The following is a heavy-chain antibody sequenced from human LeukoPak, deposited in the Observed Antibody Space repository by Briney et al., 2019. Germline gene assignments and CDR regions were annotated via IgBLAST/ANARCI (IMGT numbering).Heavy chain of an antibody. CDR3: ARQTAAAGTWADYSIDY. CDR1: GGSISSGGYY. CDR2: IYHSGST. Sequence: SETLSLPCTVSGGSISSGGYYWSWIRQPPGKGLEWIGYIYHSGSTYYNPSLKSRVTISVDTSKNQFSLKLSSVTAADTAVYYCARQTAAAGTWADYSIDYWGQGTLVTVSS. J-gene: IGHJ4*02. V-gene: IGHV4-30-2*01. D-gene: IGHD6-13*01.